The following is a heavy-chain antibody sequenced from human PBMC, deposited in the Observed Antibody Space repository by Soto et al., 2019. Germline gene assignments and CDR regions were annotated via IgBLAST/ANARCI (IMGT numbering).Heavy chain of an antibody. V-gene: IGHV1-18*01. Sequence: QVKLVQSGTEVKKPGASIKVSCKPSGYSFATSGMTWVRQAPGQGLEWMGWISVYNGNTNYDQSLQDRVTMTTDTSTNTAYLEVRNLRSDDTAVYYCARAGQYYDASGYADWGQGTLVTVSS. J-gene: IGHJ4*02. CDR2: ISVYNGNT. CDR1: GYSFATSG. D-gene: IGHD3-22*01. CDR3: ARAGQYYDASGYAD.